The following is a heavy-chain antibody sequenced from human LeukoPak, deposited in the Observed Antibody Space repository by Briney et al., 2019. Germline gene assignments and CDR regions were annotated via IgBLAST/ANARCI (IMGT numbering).Heavy chain of an antibody. CDR3: ARADYYDSSGYYYASALDI. CDR2: ISAYNGNT. Sequence: ASVKVPCKASGYTFTSYGISWVRQAPGQGLEWMGWISAYNGNTNYAQKLQGRVTMTTDTSTSTAYMELRSLRSDDTAVYYCARADYYDSSGYYYASALDIWGQGTMVTVSS. CDR1: GYTFTSYG. J-gene: IGHJ3*02. V-gene: IGHV1-18*01. D-gene: IGHD3-22*01.